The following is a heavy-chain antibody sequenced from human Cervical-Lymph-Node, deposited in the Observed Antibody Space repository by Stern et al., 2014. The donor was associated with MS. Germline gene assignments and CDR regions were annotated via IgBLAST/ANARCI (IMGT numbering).Heavy chain of an antibody. CDR3: ARAAYSTSSYNY. J-gene: IGHJ4*02. D-gene: IGHD6-6*01. CDR2: IIPIFGTA. Sequence: VQLVESGAEVKKPGSSVKVSCKASGGTFNTNVISWVRQAPGQGLEWMGGIIPIFGTALYAQKFQGRVTITANDSTRAIYMELSSLRSEDTAVYYWARAAYSTSSYNYWGQGTLVIVSS. V-gene: IGHV1-69*01. CDR1: GGTFNTNV.